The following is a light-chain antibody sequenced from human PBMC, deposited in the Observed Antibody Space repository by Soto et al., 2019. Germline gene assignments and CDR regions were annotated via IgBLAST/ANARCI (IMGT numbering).Light chain of an antibody. J-gene: IGKJ1*01. CDR1: QSVSNY. CDR3: QQYNTYSGT. V-gene: IGKV3D-15*01. Sequence: EIVMTQSPATLSLSPGERATLSCRASQSVSNYLAWYQQRRGQAPRLLIYDASNRATGIPARFSGSGSGTDFSLTISSLQPDDFATYYCQQYNTYSGTFGQGTKVDI. CDR2: DAS.